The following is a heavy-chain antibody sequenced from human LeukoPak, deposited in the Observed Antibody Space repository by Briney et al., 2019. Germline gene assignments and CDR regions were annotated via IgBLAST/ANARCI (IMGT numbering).Heavy chain of an antibody. J-gene: IGHJ4*02. D-gene: IGHD3-10*01. V-gene: IGHV4-30-4*01. CDR1: GGSISSGDYY. Sequence: PSETLSLTCTVSGGSISSGDYYWSWIRQPPGKGLEWIGYIYYSGSTYYNPSLKSRVTISVDTSKNQFSLKLSSVTAADTAVYYCARVGEWFGEPDYWGQGTLVTVSS. CDR3: ARVGEWFGEPDY. CDR2: IYYSGST.